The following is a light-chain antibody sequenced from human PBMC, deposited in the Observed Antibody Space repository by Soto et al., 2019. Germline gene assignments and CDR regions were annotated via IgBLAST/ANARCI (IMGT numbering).Light chain of an antibody. V-gene: IGLV2-14*01. J-gene: IGLJ2*01. CDR3: SSYTSSSTVV. Sequence: QSVLTQPASVSGSPGQSITISCTGTSSDVGGYNYVSWYQQHPGKAPKLMIYDVSNRPSGVSNRVSGSKSGNTASLTISGLQAEDEADYYCSSYTSSSTVVFGGGTQVTVL. CDR1: SSDVGGYNY. CDR2: DVS.